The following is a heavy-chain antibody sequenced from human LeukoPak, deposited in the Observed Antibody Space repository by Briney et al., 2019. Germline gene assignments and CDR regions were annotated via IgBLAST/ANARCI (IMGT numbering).Heavy chain of an antibody. CDR2: IYTSGST. CDR3: ARDGRLVPRPYSFYYYGMDV. Sequence: SETLSLTCTVSGGSISSYYWSWIRQPAGKGLEWIGRIYTSGSTNYNPSLKSRVTMSVDTSKNQFSLKLSSVTAADTAVYYCARDGRLVPRPYSFYYYGMDVGGQGTTVTVSS. CDR1: GGSISSYY. D-gene: IGHD6-19*01. J-gene: IGHJ6*02. V-gene: IGHV4-4*07.